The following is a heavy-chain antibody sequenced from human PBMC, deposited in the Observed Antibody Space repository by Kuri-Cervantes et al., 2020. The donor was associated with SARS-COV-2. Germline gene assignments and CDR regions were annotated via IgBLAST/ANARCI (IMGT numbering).Heavy chain of an antibody. D-gene: IGHD3-3*01. Sequence: ASVKVSCKASGYTFTSYAMHWVRQAPGQRLEWMGWINTNTGNPTYAQGFTGRFVFSLDTSVSTAYLQISSLKAEDTAVYYCARDRGLSTIFGVVIIGGGAFDIWGQGTMVTVSS. V-gene: IGHV7-4-1*02. J-gene: IGHJ3*02. CDR3: ARDRGLSTIFGVVIIGGGAFDI. CDR1: GYTFTSYA. CDR2: INTNTGNP.